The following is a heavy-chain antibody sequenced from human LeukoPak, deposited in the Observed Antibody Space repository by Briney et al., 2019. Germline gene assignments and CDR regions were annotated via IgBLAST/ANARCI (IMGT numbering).Heavy chain of an antibody. V-gene: IGHV3-23*05. CDR2: IYTNGRDT. D-gene: IGHD6-13*01. CDR3: ARGQQPFDY. CDR1: GFIFRSYG. Sequence: GGSLRLSCAASGFIFRSYGMNWVRQAPGKGLEWVSGIYTNGRDTRYAESVKGRFTISRDNSKNTLYLQMHSLRVEDTAVYYCARGQQPFDYWGQGTLVTVSS. J-gene: IGHJ4*02.